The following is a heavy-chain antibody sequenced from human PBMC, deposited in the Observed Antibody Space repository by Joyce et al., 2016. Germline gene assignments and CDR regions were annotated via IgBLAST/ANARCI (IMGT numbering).Heavy chain of an antibody. J-gene: IGHJ4*02. CDR2: ISSTNSSI. D-gene: IGHD6-19*01. CDR3: ARDRSGGWSPGSHFES. V-gene: IGHV3-48*01. Sequence: EVQLVESGGGLIQPGGSLRLPCVASGFTFGSYSMSWVRQSPGKGLSRVSYISSTNSSIQYADSVKGRFTMSRDNYKDSLYLQMNRLRVEDTAVYYCARDRSGGWSPGSHFESWGQGTLLTVSS. CDR1: GFTFGSYS.